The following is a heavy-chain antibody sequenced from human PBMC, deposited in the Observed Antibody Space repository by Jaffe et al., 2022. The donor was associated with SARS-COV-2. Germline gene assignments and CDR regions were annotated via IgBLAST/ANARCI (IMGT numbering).Heavy chain of an antibody. D-gene: IGHD5-18*01. Sequence: QVQLVESGGGVVQPGRSLRLSCAASGFTFSSYAMHWVRQAPGKGLEWVAVISYDGSNKYYADSVKGRFTISRDNSKNTLYLQMNSLRAEDTAVYYCARDRMTAMVELYYYYYGMDVWGQGTTVTVSS. V-gene: IGHV3-30-3*01. J-gene: IGHJ6*02. CDR2: ISYDGSNK. CDR3: ARDRMTAMVELYYYYYGMDV. CDR1: GFTFSSYA.